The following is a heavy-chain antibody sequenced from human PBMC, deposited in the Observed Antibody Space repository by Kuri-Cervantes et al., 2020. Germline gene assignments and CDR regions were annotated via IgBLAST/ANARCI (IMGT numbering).Heavy chain of an antibody. J-gene: IGHJ4*02. V-gene: IGHV1-24*01. CDR3: ARDGPGQDDFDY. CDR2: FDPEDGET. D-gene: IGHD3-3*01. Sequence: ASVKVSCKASGYTLTELSMHWVRQAPGKGLEWMGGFDPEDGETIYAQKFQGRVTMTEDTSTDTAYMELSSLRSEDTAVYYCARDGPGQDDFDYWGQGTLVTVSS. CDR1: GYTLTELS.